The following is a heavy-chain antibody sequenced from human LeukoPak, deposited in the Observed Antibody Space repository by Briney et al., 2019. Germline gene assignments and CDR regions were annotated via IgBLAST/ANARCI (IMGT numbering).Heavy chain of an antibody. J-gene: IGHJ6*03. V-gene: IGHV1-69*05. CDR3: AATWIQLWLHPPGYYYMDV. D-gene: IGHD5-18*01. CDR1: GGTFSSYA. Sequence: GASVKVSCKASGGTFSSYAISWVRQAPGQGLEWMGGIIPIFGTANYAQKFQGRVTITTDESTSTAYMELSSLRSEDTAVYYCAATWIQLWLHPPGYYYMDVWGKGTTVTVSS. CDR2: IIPIFGTA.